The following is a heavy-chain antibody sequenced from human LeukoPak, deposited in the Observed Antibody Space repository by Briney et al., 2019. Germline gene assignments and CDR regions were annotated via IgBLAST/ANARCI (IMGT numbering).Heavy chain of an antibody. Sequence: PGGSLRLSCAASGFTFSSYAMSWVRQAPGKGLEWVSAISGSGGSTYYADSVKGRFTIPRDNSKNTLYLQMNSLRAEDTAVYYCAKGLTIFYYYYGMDVWGQGTTVTVSS. V-gene: IGHV3-23*01. CDR3: AKGLTIFYYYYGMDV. J-gene: IGHJ6*02. CDR1: GFTFSSYA. CDR2: ISGSGGST. D-gene: IGHD3-3*01.